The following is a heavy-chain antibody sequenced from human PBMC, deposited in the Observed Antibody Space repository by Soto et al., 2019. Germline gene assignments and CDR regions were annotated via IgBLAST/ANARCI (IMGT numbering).Heavy chain of an antibody. J-gene: IGHJ6*02. CDR1: GYTFSRYG. D-gene: IGHD2-8*01. Sequence: QGQLVQSGPEVKKPGASVKVSCKTSGYTFSRYGISWVRQAPGPGLEWMGWIIGYNGDTHYAQKVQGRVTMTIDTSTYTAYMELRSRTSDDTAIYYCAKNGQPPYYYYGMDVWGQGTTVTVAS. V-gene: IGHV1-18*01. CDR2: IIGYNGDT. CDR3: AKNGQPPYYYYGMDV.